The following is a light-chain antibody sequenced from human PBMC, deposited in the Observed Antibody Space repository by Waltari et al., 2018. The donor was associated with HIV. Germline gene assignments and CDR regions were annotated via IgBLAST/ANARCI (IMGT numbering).Light chain of an antibody. V-gene: IGLV2-8*01. CDR2: EVN. CDR3: SSYGGTDTYV. CDR1: RSDVGAYDY. Sequence: SALTQPPSVGQSVSISCTGTRSDVGAYDYVSWYQQHPGKAPKVIIYEVNKRPSGVPHRFSGSKSGNTASLTVAGLQADDEADYFCSSYGGTDTYVFGSGTKVSVL. J-gene: IGLJ1*01.